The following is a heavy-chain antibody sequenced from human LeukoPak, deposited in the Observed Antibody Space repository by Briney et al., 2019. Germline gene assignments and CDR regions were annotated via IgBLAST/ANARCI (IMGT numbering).Heavy chain of an antibody. J-gene: IGHJ4*02. CDR1: GLTFSSYN. D-gene: IGHD6-6*01. Sequence: GGSLRLSCAASGLTFSSYNMNWVRQAPGKGLEWVSSISGSSSYIYYADSVKGRFTVSRDNAKNSLYLQMNSLRAEDTAVYYCARDSAKTSSSSGFDYWGQGTLVTVSS. CDR2: ISGSSSYI. CDR3: ARDSAKTSSSSGFDY. V-gene: IGHV3-21*01.